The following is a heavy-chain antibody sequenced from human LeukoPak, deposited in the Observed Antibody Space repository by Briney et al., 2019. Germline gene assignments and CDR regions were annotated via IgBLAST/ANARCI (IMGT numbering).Heavy chain of an antibody. Sequence: GGSLRLSCAASGFIFSSFGMHWVRQAPGKGLEWAAFIHYDGSSVHYADSVKGRFTISRGNSKNTLYLQMNSLREEDTAVYYCVRGLISAAGTFDHWGQGTLVTVSS. J-gene: IGHJ4*02. CDR1: GFIFSSFG. CDR3: VRGLISAAGTFDH. CDR2: IHYDGSSV. V-gene: IGHV3-30*02. D-gene: IGHD6-13*01.